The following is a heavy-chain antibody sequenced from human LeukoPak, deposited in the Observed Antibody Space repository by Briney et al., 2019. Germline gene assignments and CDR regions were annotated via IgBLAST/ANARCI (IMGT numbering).Heavy chain of an antibody. V-gene: IGHV1-2*02. CDR3: ASRIAAAGSFDY. CDR1: GYTFTGYY. J-gene: IGHJ4*02. D-gene: IGHD6-13*01. CDR2: INPNSGGT. Sequence: ASVKVSCKASGYTFTGYYMHWVRQAPGQGLEWMGWINPNSGGTNYAQKFQGRITMTRDTSISTAYMELSRLRSDDTAVYYCASRIAAAGSFDYWGQGTLVTVSS.